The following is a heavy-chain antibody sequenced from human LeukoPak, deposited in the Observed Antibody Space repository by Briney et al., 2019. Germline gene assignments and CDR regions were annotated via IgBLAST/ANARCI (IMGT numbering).Heavy chain of an antibody. J-gene: IGHJ2*01. V-gene: IGHV1-69*06. CDR1: GGTFSSYA. D-gene: IGHD2-15*01. CDR3: ARDSCSGGGCHYWYFDL. Sequence: ASVKVSCKASGGTFSSYAISWVRQAPGQGLEWMGGIIPIFGTASYAQKFQGRVTITADKSTSTAYMELSSLKPDDTAVYYCARDSCSGGGCHYWYFDLWGRGSLVTVSS. CDR2: IIPIFGTA.